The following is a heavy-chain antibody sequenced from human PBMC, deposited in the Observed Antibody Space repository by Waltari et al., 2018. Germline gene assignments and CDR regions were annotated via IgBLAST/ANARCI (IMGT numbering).Heavy chain of an antibody. CDR1: DDSFSKYY. Sequence: QVQLQQWGAGLLKPSETLSVTCEVFDDSFSKYYWVWSRQSPGKGLEWIGEINRRGSTNYNPSLKGRVTISLDMSKKQVSLRVTSVTAADTAVYYCAREYSSFEPIFDYWGRGTLVTVSS. CDR2: INRRGST. CDR3: AREYSSFEPIFDY. D-gene: IGHD5-12*01. J-gene: IGHJ4*02. V-gene: IGHV4-34*02.